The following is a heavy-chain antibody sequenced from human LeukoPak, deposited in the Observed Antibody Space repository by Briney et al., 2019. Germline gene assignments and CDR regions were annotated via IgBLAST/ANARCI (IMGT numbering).Heavy chain of an antibody. CDR1: GYTFTSYD. V-gene: IGHV1-8*01. CDR3: ARQRDYDFWSMDY. CDR2: MNPNSGNT. J-gene: IGHJ4*02. D-gene: IGHD3-3*01. Sequence: ASVKVSCKASGYTFTSYDINWVRQATGQGLEWMGWMNPNSGNTGYAQKFQGRVTMTRNTSISTAYMELSRLRSDDTAVYYCARQRDYDFWSMDYWGQGTLVTVSS.